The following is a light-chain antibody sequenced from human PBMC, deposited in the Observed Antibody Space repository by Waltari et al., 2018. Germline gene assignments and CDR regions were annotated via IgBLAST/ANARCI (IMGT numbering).Light chain of an antibody. Sequence: QPVVTQSSSASASLGAAVKLTCTLDSGHSSYAVARYQLQAEKGPWFLMKINSDGSHSKGDEIADRFSGSSSGAERFLRISSVQSEDEADYYCQTWGTGFVIFGGGTKLTVL. J-gene: IGLJ2*01. CDR3: QTWGTGFVI. V-gene: IGLV4-69*02. CDR1: SGHSSYA. CDR2: INSDGSH.